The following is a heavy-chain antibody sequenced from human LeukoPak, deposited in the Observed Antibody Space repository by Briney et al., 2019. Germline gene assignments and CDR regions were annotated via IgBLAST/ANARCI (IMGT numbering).Heavy chain of an antibody. J-gene: IGHJ5*02. CDR1: GGSISSYH. CDR3: ARGGYYYDSSGYFDWFDP. Sequence: SETLSLTCTVSGGSISSYHWSWIRQPAGKGLEWIGHININEGPKYNPSLRSRVTMSADTSRNQYSLKLSSVTAADTAVYYCARGGYYYDSSGYFDWFDPWGQGTLVTVSS. V-gene: IGHV4-4*07. D-gene: IGHD3-22*01. CDR2: ININEGP.